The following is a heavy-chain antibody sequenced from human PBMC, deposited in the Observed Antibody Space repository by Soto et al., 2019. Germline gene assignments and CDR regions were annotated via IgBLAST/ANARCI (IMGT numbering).Heavy chain of an antibody. CDR1: GQTFTSYA. D-gene: IGHD2-15*01. CDR2: INAGNGNT. V-gene: IGHV1-3*01. CDR3: ARDQLGYCSGGSCYRDYYYGMDV. Sequence: GASVMGSFKASGQTFTSYAMHWVSPAPGKRLKGMGWINAGNGNTKYSQKFQGRVTITRDTSASTAYMELSSLRSEDTAVYYCARDQLGYCSGGSCYRDYYYGMDVWGQGTTVTLSS. J-gene: IGHJ6*02.